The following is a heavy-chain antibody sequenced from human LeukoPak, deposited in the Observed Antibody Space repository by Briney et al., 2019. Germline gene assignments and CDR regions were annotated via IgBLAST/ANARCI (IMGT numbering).Heavy chain of an antibody. CDR1: GYTFTRYG. V-gene: IGHV1-18*01. D-gene: IGHD4-17*01. CDR3: ARVFVPTVTYYSDY. Sequence: ASVKVSCKASGYTFTRYGISWVRQAPGQGLEWMGWISAYNGNTNYAQKLQGRVTMTTDTSTSTAYMELRSLRSDDTAVYYCARVFVPTVTYYSDYWGQGTLVTVSS. CDR2: ISAYNGNT. J-gene: IGHJ4*02.